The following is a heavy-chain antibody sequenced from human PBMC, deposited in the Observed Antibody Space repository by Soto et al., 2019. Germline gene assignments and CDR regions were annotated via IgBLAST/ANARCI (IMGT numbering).Heavy chain of an antibody. V-gene: IGHV3-30-3*01. CDR2: ISYDGSNK. CDR1: GFTFSSYA. Sequence: GGSLRLSCAASGFTFSSYAMHWVRQAPGKGLEWVAVISYDGSNKYYADSVKGRFTISRANSKNTLYLQMNSLRAEDTAVYYCARARFPHSSSSSDVYYYYGMDVWGQGTTVTVSS. D-gene: IGHD6-6*01. CDR3: ARARFPHSSSSSDVYYYYGMDV. J-gene: IGHJ6*02.